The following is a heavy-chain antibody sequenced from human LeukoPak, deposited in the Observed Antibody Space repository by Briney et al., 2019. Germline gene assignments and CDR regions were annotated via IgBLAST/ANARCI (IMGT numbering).Heavy chain of an antibody. J-gene: IGHJ6*02. CDR2: IKQDGSEK. CDR3: ARYCGGDCYGMDV. Sequence: PGGSLRLSCTASGFTFSSYWMSWVRQAPGKGLEWVANIKQDGSEKDYVDSVKGRFTISRDNPKNSLYLQMNSLRAKDTAVYYCARYCGGDCYGMDVWGQGTTVTVSS. V-gene: IGHV3-7*01. D-gene: IGHD2-21*02. CDR1: GFTFSSYW.